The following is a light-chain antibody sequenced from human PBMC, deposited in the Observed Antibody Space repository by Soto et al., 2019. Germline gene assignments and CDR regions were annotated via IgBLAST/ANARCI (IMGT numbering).Light chain of an antibody. Sequence: GVSQSLATLSVSTGERATLSCRASQSLSSNLAWYQQKPGQAPRLLIYGASTRATGIPARFSGSGSGTEFTLTISSLQSEDFAVYYCQQYNDWPRRLTFGGGTKVAIK. CDR3: QQYNDWPRRLT. CDR1: QSLSSN. CDR2: GAS. J-gene: IGKJ4*01. V-gene: IGKV3-15*01.